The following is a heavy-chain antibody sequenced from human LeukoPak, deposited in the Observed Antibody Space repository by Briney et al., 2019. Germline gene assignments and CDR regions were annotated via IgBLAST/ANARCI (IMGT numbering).Heavy chain of an antibody. Sequence: PGGSLRLSCAASGFTFSNYGMHWVRQAPGKGLEWVGRIKNRSYGGTTDYAASVNGRFTVSRDDSQNTLYLQMNSLKTEDTAVYYCAPGRLERRHWGQGTLVTVSS. CDR1: GFTFSNYG. V-gene: IGHV3-15*01. CDR2: IKNRSYGGTT. CDR3: APGRLERRH. D-gene: IGHD1-1*01. J-gene: IGHJ4*02.